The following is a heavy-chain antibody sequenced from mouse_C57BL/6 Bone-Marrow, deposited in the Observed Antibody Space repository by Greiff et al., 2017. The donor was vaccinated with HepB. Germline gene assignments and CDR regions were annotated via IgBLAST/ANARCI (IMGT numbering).Heavy chain of an antibody. Sequence: QVQLKQSGAELVRPGASVTLSCKASGYTFTDYEMHWVKQTPVHGLEWIGAIDPETGGTAYNQKFKGKAILTADKSSSTAYMELRSLTSEDSAVYYCTRFPNYYGSSPYLYFDVWGTGTTVTVSS. CDR1: GYTFTDYE. CDR2: IDPETGGT. D-gene: IGHD1-1*01. V-gene: IGHV1-15*01. CDR3: TRFPNYYGSSPYLYFDV. J-gene: IGHJ1*03.